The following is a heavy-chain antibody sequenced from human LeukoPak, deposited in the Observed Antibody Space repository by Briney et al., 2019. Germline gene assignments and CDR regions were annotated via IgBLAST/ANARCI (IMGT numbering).Heavy chain of an antibody. Sequence: GGSLRLSCAASGFTFSSYAMSCVRQAPGKGLEWVSAISGGGGSTYYADSVKGRFTISRDNSKNTLYLQMNSLRAEDTAVYYCAKVPVAFVTPYYFDYWGQGTLVTVSS. CDR3: AKVPVAFVTPYYFDY. D-gene: IGHD2-21*01. CDR1: GFTFSSYA. V-gene: IGHV3-23*01. CDR2: ISGGGGST. J-gene: IGHJ4*02.